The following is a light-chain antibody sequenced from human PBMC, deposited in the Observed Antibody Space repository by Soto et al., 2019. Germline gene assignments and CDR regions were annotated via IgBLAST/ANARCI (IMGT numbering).Light chain of an antibody. CDR3: GTWDTNLSSGV. CDR2: DNN. J-gene: IGLJ2*01. CDR1: TSNIGNNY. V-gene: IGLV1-51*01. Sequence: QSVLTQPPSVSAAPGQRVTMSCSGSTSNIGNNYVSWYQQLPGTAPKLLIYDNNKRPSGIPARFSASRSGTSATLGITGLQTGDEADYYCGTWDTNLSSGVFGGGTKVTVL.